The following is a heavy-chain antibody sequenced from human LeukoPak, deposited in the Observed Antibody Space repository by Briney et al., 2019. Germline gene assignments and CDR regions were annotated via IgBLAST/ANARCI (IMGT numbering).Heavy chain of an antibody. CDR3: AHYEYISSSFDY. D-gene: IGHD6-6*01. V-gene: IGHV2-5*01. CDR1: GFSLSTSGVG. J-gene: IGHJ4*02. CDR2: IYWTDDK. Sequence: SGPTLVNPTQTLTLTCSFSGFSLSTSGVGVGWIRQPPGKALEWLALIYWTDDKRYSPSLKTRLTITKDTSKNQVVLKMTNMDPVDTATYYCAHYEYISSSFDYRGQGTLVTVSS.